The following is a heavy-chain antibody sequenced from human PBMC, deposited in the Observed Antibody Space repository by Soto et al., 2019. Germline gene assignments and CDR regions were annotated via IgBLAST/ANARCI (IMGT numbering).Heavy chain of an antibody. D-gene: IGHD6-6*01. CDR1: GGTFSSYA. CDR2: IIPIFGTA. Sequence: VASVKVSCKASGGTFSSYAISWVRQAPGQGLEWMGGIIPIFGTANYAQKFQGRVTITADESTSTAYMELSSLRSEDTAVYYCASSHSSSSWHYYYGMDVWGQGTTVTVSS. V-gene: IGHV1-69*13. CDR3: ASSHSSSSWHYYYGMDV. J-gene: IGHJ6*02.